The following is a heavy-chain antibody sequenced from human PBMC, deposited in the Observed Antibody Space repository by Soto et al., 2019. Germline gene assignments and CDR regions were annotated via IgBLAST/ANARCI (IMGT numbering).Heavy chain of an antibody. D-gene: IGHD3-22*01. CDR1: GYTFTGYY. V-gene: IGHV1-2*02. CDR3: ARACHDSSGYCAFDI. J-gene: IGHJ3*02. CDR2: INPNSGGT. Sequence: ASVKVSCKASGYTFTGYYMHWVRQAPGQGLEWMGWINPNSGGTNYAQKFQGRVTMTRDTSISTAYMELSRLRSDDTAVYCCARACHDSSGYCAFDIWGQGTMVTVSS.